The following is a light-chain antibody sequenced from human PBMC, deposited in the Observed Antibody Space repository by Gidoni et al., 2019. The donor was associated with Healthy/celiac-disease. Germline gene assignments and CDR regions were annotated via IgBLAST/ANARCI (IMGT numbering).Light chain of an antibody. V-gene: IGKV4-1*01. Sequence: DIVMTQSPDSLAVSLGERATINCKSSQSVLYSSNNKTYLAWYQQKPGQPPTLLIYWASTRESGVPDRFSGSGSGTDFTLTISSLQAEDVAVYYCQQYYSTPLFTFGPGTKVDIK. CDR3: QQYYSTPLFT. J-gene: IGKJ3*01. CDR2: WAS. CDR1: QSVLYSSNNKTY.